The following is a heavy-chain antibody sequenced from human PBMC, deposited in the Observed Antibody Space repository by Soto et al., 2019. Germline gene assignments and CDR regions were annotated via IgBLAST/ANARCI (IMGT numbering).Heavy chain of an antibody. Sequence: QVQLVQSGAEVKKPGSSVKVSCKASGGTFSSYAISWVRQAPGQGLEWMGGIIPIFGTADYAQKFQGRVTITADESTRTAYMELSSLRSEDTAVYYCARHPVSGIYAYYYGRDVWGQGPTVTVSS. D-gene: IGHD1-26*01. CDR2: IIPIFGTA. J-gene: IGHJ6*02. V-gene: IGHV1-69*12. CDR3: ARHPVSGIYAYYYGRDV. CDR1: GGTFSSYA.